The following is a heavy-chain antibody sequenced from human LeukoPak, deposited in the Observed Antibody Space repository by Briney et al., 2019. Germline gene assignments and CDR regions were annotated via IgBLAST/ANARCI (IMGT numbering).Heavy chain of an antibody. CDR1: GFTFSSYG. CDR2: IWYDGSNE. CDR3: AREIYCTGTNCRRSYYYYRYYGMDV. V-gene: IGHV3-33*01. Sequence: GRSLRLSCAASGFTFSSYGMHWVRQAPGKGLEWVAVIWYDGSNEYYADSVKGRFTISRDNSKNTLYLQMNSLRAEDTAVYYCAREIYCTGTNCRRSYYYYRYYGMDVWGQGTTVTVSS. D-gene: IGHD2-2*01. J-gene: IGHJ6*02.